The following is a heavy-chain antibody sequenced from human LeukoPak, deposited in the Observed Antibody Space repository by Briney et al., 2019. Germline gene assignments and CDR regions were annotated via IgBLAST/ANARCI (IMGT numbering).Heavy chain of an antibody. V-gene: IGHV3-66*01. CDR1: GFTVSNNF. CDR2: IYGAGDT. Sequence: PGGSLRLSCAASGFTVSNNFMIWLRQAPRKGLEWVSAIYGAGDTDYADSVKGRFTISRDNSKNTLFLQMNSLRGEDTAVYYCARDTPTLGTRYFEYWGQGTLVTVSS. D-gene: IGHD2-15*01. J-gene: IGHJ4*02. CDR3: ARDTPTLGTRYFEY.